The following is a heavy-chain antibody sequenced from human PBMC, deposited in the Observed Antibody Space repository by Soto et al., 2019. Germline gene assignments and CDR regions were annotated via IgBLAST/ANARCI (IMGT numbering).Heavy chain of an antibody. CDR1: GGTFSSYA. CDR3: ARQGTTVVTVHTYYYDGMDV. Sequence: QVQLVQSGAEVKKPGSSVKVSCKASGGTFSSYAISWVRQAPGQGLEWMGGIIPIFGTANYAQKFQGRVTLTADESTGQAYMEMSSLMTEDTAVYYCARQGTTVVTVHTYYYDGMDVWVQGTTVTVSS. J-gene: IGHJ6*02. D-gene: IGHD4-17*01. V-gene: IGHV1-69*12. CDR2: IIPIFGTA.